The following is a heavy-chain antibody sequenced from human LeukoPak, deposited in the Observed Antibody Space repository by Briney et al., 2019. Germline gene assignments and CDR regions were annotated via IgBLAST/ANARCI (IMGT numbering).Heavy chain of an antibody. CDR3: AWRRVGATLDWFDP. D-gene: IGHD1-26*01. CDR2: MNPNSGNT. V-gene: IGHV1-8*01. Sequence: ASVKVSCKASGYTFTSYDINWVRQATGQGLEWMGWMNPNSGNTGYAQKFQGRVTMTRNTSISTAYMELSSLRSEDTAVYYCAWRRVGATLDWFDPWGQGILVTVSS. J-gene: IGHJ5*02. CDR1: GYTFTSYD.